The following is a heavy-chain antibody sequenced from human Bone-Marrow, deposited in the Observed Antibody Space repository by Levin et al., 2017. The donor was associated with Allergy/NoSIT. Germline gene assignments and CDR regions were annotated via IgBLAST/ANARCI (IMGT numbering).Heavy chain of an antibody. CDR2: IHPDNSAT. Sequence: GGSLRLSCKGSGSTFTSYWIGWVRQMAGKGLEWMGSIHPDNSATTYSPSFQGQVTFSVDKSIGIAYLQWSSLKASDSAMYYCARRRRFASGTYARSWFDPWGQGTLVTVSS. J-gene: IGHJ5*02. D-gene: IGHD3-10*01. CDR1: GSTFTSYW. CDR3: ARRRRFASGTYARSWFDP. V-gene: IGHV5-51*01.